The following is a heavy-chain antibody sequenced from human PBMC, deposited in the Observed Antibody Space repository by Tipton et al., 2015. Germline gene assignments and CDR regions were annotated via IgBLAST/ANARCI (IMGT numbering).Heavy chain of an antibody. CDR1: GGSFSDYY. J-gene: IGHJ4*02. CDR2: MNHSGST. Sequence: LRFSCAVFGGSFSDYYWNWIRQPPGKGLEWIGEMNHSGSTNYNPSLKSRVTISVDTSKNQFSLKVNSVTAADTAVYYCARGHKNGDSPWDYWGQGTLVTVSS. V-gene: IGHV4-34*01. D-gene: IGHD4-17*01. CDR3: ARGHKNGDSPWDY.